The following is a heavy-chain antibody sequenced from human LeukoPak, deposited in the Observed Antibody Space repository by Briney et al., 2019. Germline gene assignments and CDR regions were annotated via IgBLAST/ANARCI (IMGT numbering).Heavy chain of an antibody. CDR1: GGSISSGSYY. V-gene: IGHV4-61*02. CDR2: IYTSGST. J-gene: IGHJ4*02. CDR3: ARDQIGGWLEY. D-gene: IGHD4-23*01. Sequence: SQTLSLTCTVSGGSISSGSYYWSWIRQPAGKGLEWIGRIYTSGSTNYNPSLKSRVTISVDTSKNQFSLKLSSVTAADTAVYYCARDQIGGWLEYWGQGTLVTVSS.